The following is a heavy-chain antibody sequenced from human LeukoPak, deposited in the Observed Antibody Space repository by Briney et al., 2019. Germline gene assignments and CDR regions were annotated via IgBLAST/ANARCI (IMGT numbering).Heavy chain of an antibody. CDR2: FSGTSGNA. Sequence: PGGSLRLSCAASGFTFSSHAMSWVRQAPGKGLEWVSTFSGTSGNAYYADSVKGRFTISRDNSKNTLYLQMNSLRAEDTAVYYCAREDGYIDYWGQGTLVTVSS. CDR1: GFTFSSHA. D-gene: IGHD5-24*01. V-gene: IGHV3-23*01. J-gene: IGHJ4*02. CDR3: AREDGYIDY.